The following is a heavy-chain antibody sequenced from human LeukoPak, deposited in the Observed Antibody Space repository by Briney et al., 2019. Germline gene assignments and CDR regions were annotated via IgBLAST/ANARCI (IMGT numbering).Heavy chain of an antibody. J-gene: IGHJ4*02. Sequence: GGSLRLSCAASGFTFSSYWMSWVRQAPGKGLEWVANIKQDGSEKYYVDSVKGRFTISRDNAKNSLYLQMNSLRAEDTAVYYGARAYREGPYSSGWYPSGYWGQGTLVTVSS. CDR1: GFTFSSYW. CDR2: IKQDGSEK. V-gene: IGHV3-7*01. D-gene: IGHD6-19*01. CDR3: ARAYREGPYSSGWYPSGY.